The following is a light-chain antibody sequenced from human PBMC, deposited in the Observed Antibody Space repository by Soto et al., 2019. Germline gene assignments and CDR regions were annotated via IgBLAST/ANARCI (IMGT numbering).Light chain of an antibody. V-gene: IGKV3-20*01. Sequence: EIVLTQSPGTLSLSPGERATLSCRASQSVSSSYLAWYQQKPGQAPRLLIYGASSRATGITHRFSGSGSGTDFTLTISRLEPEDVAVFYCQQYGSSPHNTFGQGTKLEIK. J-gene: IGKJ2*01. CDR1: QSVSSSY. CDR2: GAS. CDR3: QQYGSSPHNT.